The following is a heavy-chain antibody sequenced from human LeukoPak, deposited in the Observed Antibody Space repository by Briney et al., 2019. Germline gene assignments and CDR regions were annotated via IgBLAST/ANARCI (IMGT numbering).Heavy chain of an antibody. CDR2: IYHTGST. J-gene: IGHJ4*02. V-gene: IGHV4-38-2*02. CDR3: ARELPRRYFDY. Sequence: SETLSLTCTVSDYSISSDYYYAWIRQPPGKGLEGIGRIYHTGSTYYNPSLRSRVTISLDTSNNQVSLKLTSVTATDTAIYYCARELPRRYFDYWGQGTLVTVSS. CDR1: DYSISSDYY.